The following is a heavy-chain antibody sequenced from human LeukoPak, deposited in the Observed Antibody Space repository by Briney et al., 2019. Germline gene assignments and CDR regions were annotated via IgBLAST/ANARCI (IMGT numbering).Heavy chain of an antibody. CDR3: ARDGIFGVVIPSYYFDY. CDR1: GFTFSSYA. CDR2: ISYDGSNK. D-gene: IGHD3-3*01. J-gene: IGHJ4*02. V-gene: IGHV3-30-3*01. Sequence: GRSLRLSCAASGFTFSSYAMHWVRQTPGKGLAWVAVISYDGSNKYYADSVKGRFTISRDNSKNTLYLQMNSLRAEDTAVYYCARDGIFGVVIPSYYFDYWGQGTLVTVSS.